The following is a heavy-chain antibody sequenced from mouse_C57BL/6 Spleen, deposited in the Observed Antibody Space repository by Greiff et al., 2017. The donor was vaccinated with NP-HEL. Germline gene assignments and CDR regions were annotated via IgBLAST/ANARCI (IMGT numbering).Heavy chain of an antibody. CDR3: ARGSPTSYAMDY. D-gene: IGHD5-5*01. CDR1: GFTFSSYA. Sequence: EVQVVESGGGLVKPGGSLKLSCAASGFTFSSYAMSWVRQTPEKRLEWVATISDGGSYTYYPDNVKGRYTISRDNAKNNLYLQMSHLKSEDTAMYYCARGSPTSYAMDYWGQGTSVTVSS. CDR2: ISDGGSYT. V-gene: IGHV5-4*01. J-gene: IGHJ4*01.